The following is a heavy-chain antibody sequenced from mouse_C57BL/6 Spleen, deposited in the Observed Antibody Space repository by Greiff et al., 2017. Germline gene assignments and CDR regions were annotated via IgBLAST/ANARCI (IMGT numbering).Heavy chain of an antibody. D-gene: IGHD2-1*01. CDR2: ISNGGGST. CDR3: ASYGKLYAVGG. Sequence: DVQLVESGAGLVQPGASLKLSCAASGFTFSDYYMYWVRQTPEKRLEWVAYISNGGGSTYYPDTVKGRYTISRDNAKNTLYLQMSRLMSEDTAVYYCASYGKLYAVGGWGQGTSVTVAT. CDR1: GFTFSDYY. V-gene: IGHV5-12*01. J-gene: IGHJ4*01.